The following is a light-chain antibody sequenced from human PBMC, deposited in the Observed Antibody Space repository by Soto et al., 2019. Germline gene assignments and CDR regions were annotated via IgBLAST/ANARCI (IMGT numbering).Light chain of an antibody. Sequence: EIVLTQSPGTLSLSPGEAATLSYRATQSVSSSYLAWYQHKPGQAPRLLIYRASSRAVGIPDRFSGSGSGTDFTLTISRLEPEDFAVYYCHLYDNSPPRLTFGPGTKVDIK. CDR3: HLYDNSPPRLT. V-gene: IGKV3-20*01. J-gene: IGKJ3*01. CDR2: RAS. CDR1: QSVSSSY.